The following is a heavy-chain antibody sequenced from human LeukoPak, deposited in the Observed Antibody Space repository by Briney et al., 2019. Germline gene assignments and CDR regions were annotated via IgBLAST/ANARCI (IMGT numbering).Heavy chain of an antibody. CDR2: INPSGGST. V-gene: IGHV1-46*01. J-gene: IGHJ6*02. D-gene: IGHD3-10*01. Sequence: ASVKVSCKASGYTFTGYYMHWVRQAPGQGLEWMGIINPSGGSTSYAQKFQGRVTMTRDTSTSTVYMELSSLRSEDTAVYYCARGPRGSLRPPYGMDVWGQGTTVTVSS. CDR1: GYTFTGYY. CDR3: ARGPRGSLRPPYGMDV.